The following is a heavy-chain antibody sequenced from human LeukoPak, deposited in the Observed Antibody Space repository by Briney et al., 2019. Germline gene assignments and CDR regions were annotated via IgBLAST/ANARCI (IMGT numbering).Heavy chain of an antibody. Sequence: SETLSLTRTVSGCSISSSYYYWGWIRQPPGKGLEWIGSMYYSGNTDYNPSLKSRVTISVDTSKNQFSLKVNSVTAADTAVYYCARTLGWASSRYPFDGWGQGTLVTASS. CDR2: MYYSGNT. D-gene: IGHD3-16*02. CDR1: GCSISSSYYY. V-gene: IGHV4-39*01. CDR3: ARTLGWASSRYPFDG. J-gene: IGHJ4*02.